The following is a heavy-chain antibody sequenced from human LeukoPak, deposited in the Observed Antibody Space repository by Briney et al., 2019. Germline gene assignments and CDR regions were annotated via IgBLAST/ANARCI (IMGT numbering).Heavy chain of an antibody. Sequence: SETLSLTCSVSGDSVTSSYLSWIRQPPGKGLEWIGYISYTADSNYNPSLKSRVTISTDTSKNQFSLKLSSVTATDTAVYYCATSSHSGSYRAHWGRGTLVTVSS. CDR1: GDSVTSSY. V-gene: IGHV4-59*08. J-gene: IGHJ4*02. CDR3: ATSSHSGSYRAH. D-gene: IGHD3-10*01. CDR2: ISYTADS.